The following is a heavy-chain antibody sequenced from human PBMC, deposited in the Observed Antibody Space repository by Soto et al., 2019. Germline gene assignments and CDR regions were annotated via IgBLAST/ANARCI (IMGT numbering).Heavy chain of an antibody. D-gene: IGHD1-26*01. J-gene: IGHJ4*02. CDR1: GGTFSSYA. Sequence: QVQLVQSGAAVKKPGSSVKVSCKASGGTFSSYAISWVRQAPGQGLEWMGGIIPIFGTANYAQKFQGRVTITADESTSTAYMELRSLRSEDTAVYSGACASYRGSYLGAFDYWGQGTLVTVSS. V-gene: IGHV1-69*12. CDR2: IIPIFGTA. CDR3: ACASYRGSYLGAFDY.